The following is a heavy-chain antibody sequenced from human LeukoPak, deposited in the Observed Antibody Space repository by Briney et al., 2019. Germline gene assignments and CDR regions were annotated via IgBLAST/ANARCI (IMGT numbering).Heavy chain of an antibody. CDR3: ARRGIALGDYFDY. V-gene: IGHV3-48*04. CDR1: GFTFSSYT. D-gene: IGHD6-13*01. Sequence: GGSLRLSCAASGFTFSSYTMNCVRQAPGRGLEWVSYITSSGSTIYYADSVKGRFTISKDNAKNSLYLQMDSLRAEDTAVYYCARRGIALGDYFDYWGQGILVTVSS. J-gene: IGHJ4*02. CDR2: ITSSGSTI.